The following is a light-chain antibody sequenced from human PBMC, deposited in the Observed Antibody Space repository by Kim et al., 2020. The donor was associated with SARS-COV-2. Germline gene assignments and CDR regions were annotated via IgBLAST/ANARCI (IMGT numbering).Light chain of an antibody. V-gene: IGKV3-15*01. J-gene: IGKJ2*01. CDR1: QSVSSS. Sequence: PPGRKAALSCRASQSVSSSLAWYQQRPGQPPRLLIYGTSIRATGIPDGFSGSGSGTEFTLTISSLQSEDFAVYYCQCYNNWFMYTFGQGTKLEI. CDR3: QCYNNWFMYT. CDR2: GTS.